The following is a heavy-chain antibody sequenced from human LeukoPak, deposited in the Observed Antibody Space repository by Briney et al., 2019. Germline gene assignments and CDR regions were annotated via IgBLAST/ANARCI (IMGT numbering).Heavy chain of an antibody. D-gene: IGHD6-13*01. CDR1: GGSISSGGYY. Sequence: SQTLSLTCTVSGGSISSGGYYWSWIRQHPGKGPEWIGYIYYSGSTYYNLSLKSRVTISVDTSKNQFSLKLSSVTAADTAVYYCARRSSWLFDYWGQGTLVTVSS. CDR3: ARRSSWLFDY. J-gene: IGHJ4*02. V-gene: IGHV4-31*03. CDR2: IYYSGST.